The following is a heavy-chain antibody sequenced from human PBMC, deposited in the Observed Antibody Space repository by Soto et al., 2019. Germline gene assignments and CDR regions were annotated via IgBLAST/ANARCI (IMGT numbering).Heavy chain of an antibody. V-gene: IGHV1-69*12. CDR1: GGTFSTSA. J-gene: IGHJ6*02. CDR3: ARDNDRAQLGGHYFYAMAV. CDR2: IMPIFRTA. Sequence: QVQVVQSGAEVKKPGSSVKVSCKTSGGTFSTSAISWVRQAPGQGLEWMGGIMPIFRTADYAQKFQDRVTITADESASTAYLELSSPRSADTAVYYCARDNDRAQLGGHYFYAMAVWGQGTTVTVTS. D-gene: IGHD1-1*01.